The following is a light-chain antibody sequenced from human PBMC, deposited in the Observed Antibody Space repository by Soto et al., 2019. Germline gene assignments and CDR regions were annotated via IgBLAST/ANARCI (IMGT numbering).Light chain of an antibody. CDR3: QQYGTSEII. Sequence: FTQSPGTLCLSAGARASLSCRASQSLTNSFIAWYQQKPGQAPRLLIYDTSSRATGIPARFSGSGSGTDFTLTISRLVPEDFAGLYCQQYGTSEIIFGKGTRLEIK. CDR1: QSLTNSF. V-gene: IGKV3-20*01. J-gene: IGKJ5*01. CDR2: DTS.